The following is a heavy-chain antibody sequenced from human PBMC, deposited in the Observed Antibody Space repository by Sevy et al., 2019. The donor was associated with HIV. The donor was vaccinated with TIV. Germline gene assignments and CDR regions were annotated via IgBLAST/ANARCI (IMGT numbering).Heavy chain of an antibody. J-gene: IGHJ4*02. CDR1: GFIFSNFG. D-gene: IGHD4-4*01. CDR3: VRVTPDEDGTTLDS. Sequence: GGSLRLSCAASGFIFSNFGINWVRQAPGKGLEWVAIIWHDGTKKHYLESVKGRFTISRDNSKNTVYLQMNSQRVEDSGTYYCVRVTPDEDGTTLDSWGLGTLVTVSS. V-gene: IGHV3-33*01. CDR2: IWHDGTKK.